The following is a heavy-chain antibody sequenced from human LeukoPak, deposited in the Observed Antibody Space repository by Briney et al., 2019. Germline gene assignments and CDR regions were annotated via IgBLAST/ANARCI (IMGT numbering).Heavy chain of an antibody. Sequence: PSETLSLTCTVSGGSISSSSYYWGWIRQPPGKGLEWIGSIYYSGSTYYNPSLKSRVTISVDTSKNQFSLKLSSVTAADTAVYYCARGGGYWRYHLPDYWGQGTLVTVSS. CDR1: GGSISSSSYY. J-gene: IGHJ4*02. CDR3: ARGGGYWRYHLPDY. D-gene: IGHD3-10*01. V-gene: IGHV4-39*07. CDR2: IYYSGST.